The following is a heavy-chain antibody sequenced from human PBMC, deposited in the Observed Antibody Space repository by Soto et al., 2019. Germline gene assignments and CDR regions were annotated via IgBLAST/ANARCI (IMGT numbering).Heavy chain of an antibody. CDR1: GFRFSTYA. CDR3: AKAICSGAGCDYFDY. CDR2: ISDDSSYT. D-gene: IGHD2-15*01. Sequence: EGQLLESGGSLVQPGGSLRLTCTASGFRFSTYAMTWVRQAPGKGLERVSIISDDSSYTSYADSVRGRFTISRDNSKSTLYVQRNSLRVEDTDLYYCAKAICSGAGCDYFDYWGQGTLVTVSS. J-gene: IGHJ4*02. V-gene: IGHV3-23*01.